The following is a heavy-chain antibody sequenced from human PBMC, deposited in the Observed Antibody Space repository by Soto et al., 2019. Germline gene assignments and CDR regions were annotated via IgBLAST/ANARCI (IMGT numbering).Heavy chain of an antibody. Sequence: SETLSLTCTVSGGSISSSSYYWGWIRQPPGKGLEWIGSIYYSGSTYYNPSLKSRVTVSVDTSKNQFSLKLSSVTAADTAVYYCARHSRLGELSSLYYYYGMDVWGQGTTVTVSS. CDR2: IYYSGST. CDR3: ARHSRLGELSSLYYYYGMDV. CDR1: GGSISSSSYY. V-gene: IGHV4-39*01. J-gene: IGHJ6*02. D-gene: IGHD3-16*02.